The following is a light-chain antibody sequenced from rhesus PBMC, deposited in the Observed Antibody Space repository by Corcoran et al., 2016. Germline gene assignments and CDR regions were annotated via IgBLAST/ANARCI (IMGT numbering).Light chain of an antibody. V-gene: IGKV3-24*04. CDR2: GAS. Sequence: ETVVTQSPDTLALSPGERATLSCRASQSVGSYLAWYQQKPGQAPRLLISGASSRATGIPNRFSGSWSGTDFTLTSSSLEPEDVGIYYCQQGTNLSTFGPGTKLDIK. CDR1: QSVGSY. J-gene: IGKJ3*01. CDR3: QQGTNLST.